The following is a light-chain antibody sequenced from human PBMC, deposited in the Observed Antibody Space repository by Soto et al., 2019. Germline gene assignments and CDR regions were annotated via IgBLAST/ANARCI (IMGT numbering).Light chain of an antibody. V-gene: IGKV3-20*01. J-gene: IGKJ1*01. Sequence: EIVLTQSPGTLSLFPGERATFSCRASQSVSSTYLAWYQQKPGQAPRLLIYGASSRATGIPDRFSGSGSGGDFTLTISRLEPEDLAVYYCQQYGSSPRTFGQGTKVEIK. CDR1: QSVSSTY. CDR2: GAS. CDR3: QQYGSSPRT.